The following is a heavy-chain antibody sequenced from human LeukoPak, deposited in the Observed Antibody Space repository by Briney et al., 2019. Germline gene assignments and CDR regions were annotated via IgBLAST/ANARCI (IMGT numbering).Heavy chain of an antibody. Sequence: GGSLRLSCAASGFTFSDYYMTWIRQAPGKGLERVSYITNSGSILYYADSVKGRFTISRDNAKNSLFLQMNSLRAEDTAVYYCARDGSRSWSLNTWFDPWGQGTQVTVSS. J-gene: IGHJ5*02. CDR1: GFTFSDYY. V-gene: IGHV3-11*04. D-gene: IGHD6-13*01. CDR2: ITNSGSIL. CDR3: ARDGSRSWSLNTWFDP.